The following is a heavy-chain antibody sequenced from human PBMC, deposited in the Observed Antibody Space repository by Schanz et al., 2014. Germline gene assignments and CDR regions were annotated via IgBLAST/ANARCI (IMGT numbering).Heavy chain of an antibody. CDR1: GYTFTTYY. D-gene: IGHD2-2*01. CDR2: INPSSGTT. CDR3: ARGGFCDSTSFDS. Sequence: QLMQSGSEVRKPGVSVKVSCKASGYTFTTYYIHWVRQAPGQGLEWMGKINPSSGTTRIAQNFQGRLTVTRDTSTSTVNMELSSLRSEDTAVYYCARGGFCDSTSFDSWGQGTLVTVSS. V-gene: IGHV1-46*03. J-gene: IGHJ4*02.